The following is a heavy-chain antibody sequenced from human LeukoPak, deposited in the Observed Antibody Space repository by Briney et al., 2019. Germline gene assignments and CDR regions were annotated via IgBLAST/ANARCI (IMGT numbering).Heavy chain of an antibody. CDR3: ARHGYSYGYY. CDR2: ISGSGGST. V-gene: IGHV3-23*01. Sequence: PGGSLRLSCAASGFTFSSYAMSWVRQALGKGLEWVSAISGSGGSTNYADSVKGRFTISRDNSKNTLYLQMNSLRAEDTAVYYCARHGYSYGYYWGQGTLVTVSS. CDR1: GFTFSSYA. D-gene: IGHD5-18*01. J-gene: IGHJ4*02.